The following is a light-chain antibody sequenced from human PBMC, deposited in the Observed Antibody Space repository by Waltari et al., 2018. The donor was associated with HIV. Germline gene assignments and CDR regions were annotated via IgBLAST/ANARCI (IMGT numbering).Light chain of an antibody. J-gene: IGLJ2*01. CDR1: SSDAGAYNY. V-gene: IGLV2-14*01. Sequence: QSALTQPASVSGSPGQSITISCTGTSSDAGAYNYVSWYQQHPGKAPRLIIYEVSNRPSGVSNRFSGSKSGNTASLTISGLQADDEAAYYCSSYTGTNTLVVFAGGTKLTVL. CDR3: SSYTGTNTLVV. CDR2: EVS.